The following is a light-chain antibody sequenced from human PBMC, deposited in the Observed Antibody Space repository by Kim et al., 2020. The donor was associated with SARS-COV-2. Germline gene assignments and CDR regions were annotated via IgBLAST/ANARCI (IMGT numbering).Light chain of an antibody. V-gene: IGKV2-28*01. CDR1: ESLLYSNGYNY. Sequence: DIVMTQSPVSLPVTPGEPASISCRSSESLLYSNGYNYLDWYLQKPGQSPQLLIYLGSNRASGVPDRFSGSGSGTDFTLKISRVEAEDVGIYYCMQALQTPLAFGGGTKVDIK. CDR3: MQALQTPLA. J-gene: IGKJ4*01. CDR2: LGS.